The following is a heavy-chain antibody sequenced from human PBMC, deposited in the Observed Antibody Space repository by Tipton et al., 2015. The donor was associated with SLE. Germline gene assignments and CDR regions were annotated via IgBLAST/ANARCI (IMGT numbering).Heavy chain of an antibody. CDR3: ARAGGGDSNWFDP. CDR1: GDSVSTNSAA. J-gene: IGHJ5*02. Sequence: GLVKPSQTLSLTCAISGDSVSTNSAAWTWIRQSPSRGLEWLGRTYYRSKWYSDYAVSVKSRVTILVDTSKNQFSLNLRSVTPADTAMYYCARAGGGDSNWFDPWGQGTLVTVSS. CDR2: TYYRSKWYS. D-gene: IGHD2-21*01. V-gene: IGHV6-1*01.